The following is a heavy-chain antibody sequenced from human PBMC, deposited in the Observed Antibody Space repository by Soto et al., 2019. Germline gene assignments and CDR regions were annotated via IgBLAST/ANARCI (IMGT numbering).Heavy chain of an antibody. Sequence: SETLSLTCTVSGGSMRSSSYYWGWVRRPLGKGLEWIGSIYYSGSTYYNPSLKSRVTISVDTSKNQFSLKLSSVTAADTAVYYCARHAYYYYYMEVWGKGTTVTVSS. CDR2: IYYSGST. CDR3: ARHAYYYYYMEV. J-gene: IGHJ6*03. V-gene: IGHV4-39*01. CDR1: GGSMRSSSYY.